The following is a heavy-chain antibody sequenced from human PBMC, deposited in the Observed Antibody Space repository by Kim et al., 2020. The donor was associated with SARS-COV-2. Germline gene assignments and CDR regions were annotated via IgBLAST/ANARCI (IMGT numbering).Heavy chain of an antibody. D-gene: IGHD3-10*01. CDR2: IWYDGSNK. CDR3: ARDQRVRVRGVIEASY. J-gene: IGHJ4*02. V-gene: IGHV3-33*01. CDR1: GFTFSSYG. Sequence: GGSLRLSCAASGFTFSSYGMHWVRQAPGKGLEWVAVIWYDGSNKYYADSVKGRFTISRDNSKNTLYLQMNSLRAEDTAVYYCARDQRVRVRGVIEASYWGQGTLVTVSS.